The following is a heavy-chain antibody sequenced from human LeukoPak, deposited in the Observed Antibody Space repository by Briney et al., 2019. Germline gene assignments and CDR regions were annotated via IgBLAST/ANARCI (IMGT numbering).Heavy chain of an antibody. J-gene: IGHJ6*02. CDR3: ARVACDLKGRGMDV. CDR1: GFTVSNND. CDR2: IYIAGAA. D-gene: IGHD2-21*02. Sequence: GGSLRLSCAASGFTVSNNDMSWVRQAPGKGLEWVSVIYIAGAASYADSVKGRFTISIDISKYTVSLQMKSPRAKDTAVYYCARVACDLKGRGMDVWGQGATVTVSS. V-gene: IGHV3-53*01.